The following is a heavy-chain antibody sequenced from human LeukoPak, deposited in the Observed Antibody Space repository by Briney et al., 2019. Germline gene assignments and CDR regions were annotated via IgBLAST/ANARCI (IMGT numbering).Heavy chain of an antibody. CDR3: ASGPPFLKYFEY. D-gene: IGHD3-3*01. Sequence: GGSLRLSCAASGFTFSTYVMNWFRQAPGKGLEWVSTISVGAGYIFYADSVKGRFTISRDDSNNALYLQMHSLRAEDTALYYCASGPPFLKYFEYWGQGTLVTVSS. CDR2: ISVGAGYI. CDR1: GFTFSTYV. J-gene: IGHJ4*02. V-gene: IGHV3-23*01.